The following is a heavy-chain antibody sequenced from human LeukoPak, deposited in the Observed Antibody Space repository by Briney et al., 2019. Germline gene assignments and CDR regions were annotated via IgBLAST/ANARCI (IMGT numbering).Heavy chain of an antibody. J-gene: IGHJ4*02. CDR2: ISYDGSNK. Sequence: QAGGSLRLSCAASGFTFSSYAMHWVRQAPGKGLEWVAVISYDGSNKYYADSVKGRFTISRDNSKNTLYLQMNSLRAEDTAVYYCARDLYYVHDYWGQGTLVTVSS. D-gene: IGHD3-10*02. V-gene: IGHV3-30-3*01. CDR1: GFTFSSYA. CDR3: ARDLYYVHDY.